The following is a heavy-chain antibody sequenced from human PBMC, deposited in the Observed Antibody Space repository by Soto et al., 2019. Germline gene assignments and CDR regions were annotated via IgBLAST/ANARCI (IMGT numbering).Heavy chain of an antibody. J-gene: IGHJ6*02. CDR3: ASQTYCSSTSCSAYYYYGMDV. CDR2: ISSSSSYI. CDR1: GFTFSSYS. Sequence: PGGSLRLSCAASGFTFSSYSMNWVRQAPGKGLEWVSSISSSSSYIYYADSVKGRFTISRDNAKNSLYLQMNSLRAEDTAVYYCASQTYCSSTSCSAYYYYGMDVWRQGTTVTVSS. D-gene: IGHD2-2*01. V-gene: IGHV3-21*01.